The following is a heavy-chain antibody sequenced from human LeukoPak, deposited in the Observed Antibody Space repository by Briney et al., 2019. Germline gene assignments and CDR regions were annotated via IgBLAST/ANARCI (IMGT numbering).Heavy chain of an antibody. J-gene: IGHJ4*02. CDR1: GFTFDDYA. CDR2: ISWNSGSI. V-gene: IGHV3-9*03. Sequence: GGSLRLSCAASGFTFDDYAMHWVRQAPGKGLEWVSGISWNSGSIGYADSVKGRFTISRDNAKNSLYLQMNSLRAEDMALYYCAKERYDEYYFDYWGQGTLVTVSS. CDR3: AKERYDEYYFDY. D-gene: IGHD3-22*01.